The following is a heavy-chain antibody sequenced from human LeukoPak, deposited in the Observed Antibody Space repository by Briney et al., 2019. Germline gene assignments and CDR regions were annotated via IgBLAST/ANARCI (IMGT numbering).Heavy chain of an antibody. CDR1: GVSISRSY. D-gene: IGHD3-22*01. V-gene: IGHV4-59*08. Sequence: PSDPLSLTRCLSGVSISRSYWSWIRPPPGKGPEWIGNIYNSANTNYNPSLQSRVTMSVDTSKSQFSLQLTSVSAADTAVYYCARRFSSRSDGNGYYYGHDAFDVWGQGTLVTVSS. J-gene: IGHJ3*01. CDR2: IYNSANT. CDR3: ARRFSSRSDGNGYYYGHDAFDV.